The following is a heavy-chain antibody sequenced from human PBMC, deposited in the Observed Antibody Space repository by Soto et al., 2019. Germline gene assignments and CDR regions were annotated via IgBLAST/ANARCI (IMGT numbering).Heavy chain of an antibody. V-gene: IGHV3-30*18. Sequence: QVQLVESGGGVVQPGRSLRLSCAASGFTFSSYGMHWVRQAPGKGLEWVAVISSDGSNKYYADSVKGRFTISRDNSKNTLYLQMNSLRAEDTAVYYCAKAYYYGSGSYGYFDYWGQGTLVTVSS. CDR3: AKAYYYGSGSYGYFDY. CDR1: GFTFSSYG. CDR2: ISSDGSNK. D-gene: IGHD3-10*01. J-gene: IGHJ4*02.